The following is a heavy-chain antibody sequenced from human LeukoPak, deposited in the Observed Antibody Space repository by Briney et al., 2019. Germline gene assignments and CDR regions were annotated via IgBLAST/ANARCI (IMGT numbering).Heavy chain of an antibody. CDR3: AKDNNWAFDY. V-gene: IGHV3-30*02. J-gene: IGHJ4*02. CDR2: IRPDGSNK. CDR1: GFTFRSYG. Sequence: GGSLSLSCAASGFTFRSYGMHCVRQAPGKGLEWVAFIRPDGSNKYCADSVKGRFTISRDNSKNTLFVLMNSLRAEDTAVYYCAKDNNWAFDYWGQGTLVTVSS. D-gene: IGHD1-20*01.